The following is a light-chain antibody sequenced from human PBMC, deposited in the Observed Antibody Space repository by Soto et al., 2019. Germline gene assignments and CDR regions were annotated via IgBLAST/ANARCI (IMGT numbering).Light chain of an antibody. CDR2: DAF. Sequence: PGTLSLSPWERATLSCRASQSFGNFLSWYQQKPGQAPRLLIYDAFNRATDIPARFSGSGSGTDFTLTISSLESEDSALYYCQQRTNWPRGTFGQGTRLEIK. CDR3: QQRTNWPRGT. V-gene: IGKV3-11*01. J-gene: IGKJ5*01. CDR1: QSFGNF.